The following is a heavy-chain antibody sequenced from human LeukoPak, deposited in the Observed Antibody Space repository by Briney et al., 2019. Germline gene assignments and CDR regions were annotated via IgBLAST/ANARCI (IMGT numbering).Heavy chain of an antibody. CDR3: AKGLWGAYYYGMDV. CDR1: GFTFSNYA. V-gene: IGHV3-23*01. J-gene: IGHJ6*02. Sequence: PGGSLRLSCAASGFTFSNYAMSWVRQAPGKGLEWVSVIGGSGATTYYADSVKGRFTISRDNSKNTLYLQVDSLRAEDTAVYYCAKGLWGAYYYGMDVWGQGTTVTVSS. D-gene: IGHD3-16*01. CDR2: IGGSGATT.